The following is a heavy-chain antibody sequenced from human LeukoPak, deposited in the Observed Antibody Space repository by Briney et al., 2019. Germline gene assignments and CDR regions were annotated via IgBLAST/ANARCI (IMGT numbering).Heavy chain of an antibody. CDR3: ARANLVATKHFDY. Sequence: GGSLTLSCAASGFTFSSYSMNWVRQAPGKGLEWVSSISSSSYIYYADSVKGRFTISRDNAKNSLYLQMNSLRAEDTAVYYCARANLVATKHFDYWGQGTLVTVSS. J-gene: IGHJ4*02. CDR2: ISSSSYI. V-gene: IGHV3-21*01. D-gene: IGHD5-12*01. CDR1: GFTFSSYS.